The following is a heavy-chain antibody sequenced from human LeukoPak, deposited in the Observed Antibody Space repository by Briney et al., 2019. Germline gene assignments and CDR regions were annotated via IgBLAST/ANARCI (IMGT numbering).Heavy chain of an antibody. V-gene: IGHV3-15*01. CDR1: GFXFSNAW. CDR2: IKSKTDVGTT. CDR3: TTMERVIRPLPPASDY. D-gene: IGHD2-2*01. Sequence: RSLRLSCAASGFXFSNAWMSWVGQAPGKGLEWVGRIKSKTDVGTTDYAAPVKGGFTISRHDSKNTLYLQMNSLKTVDTAVYYRTTMERVIRPLPPASDYWGQGTLVTVSS. J-gene: IGHJ4*02.